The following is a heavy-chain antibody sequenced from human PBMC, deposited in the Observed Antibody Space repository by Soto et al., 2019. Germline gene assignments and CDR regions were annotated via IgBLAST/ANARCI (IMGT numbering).Heavy chain of an antibody. CDR1: GFTFSNAW. CDR2: IKSKTDGGTT. CDR3: TTGVTGADFDY. D-gene: IGHD6-13*01. J-gene: IGHJ4*02. V-gene: IGHV3-15*01. Sequence: EVQLVESGGGLVKPGGSLRLSCAASGFTFSNAWMSWVRQAPGKGLEWVGRIKSKTDGGTTDYAAPVKGRFTISRDDSKNTLYLEKNGLKTEDTAGYLRTTGVTGADFDYWGQGTLVTVSS.